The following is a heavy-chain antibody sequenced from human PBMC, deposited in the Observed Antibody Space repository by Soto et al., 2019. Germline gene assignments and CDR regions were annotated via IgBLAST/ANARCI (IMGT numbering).Heavy chain of an antibody. V-gene: IGHV4-34*01. CDR2: INHSGST. CDR3: ARGRRRGGLKQLVDY. Sequence: QVQLQQWGAGLLKPSETLSLTCAVYGGSFSGYYWSWIRQPPGKGLEWIGEINHSGSTNYNPSLKSRVTISVDTSKNQFSLKLSSVTAADTAVYYCARGRRRGGLKQLVDYWGQGTLVTVSS. CDR1: GGSFSGYY. J-gene: IGHJ4*02. D-gene: IGHD6-6*01.